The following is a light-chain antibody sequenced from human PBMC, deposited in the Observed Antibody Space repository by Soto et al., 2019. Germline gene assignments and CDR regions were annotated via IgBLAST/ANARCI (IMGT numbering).Light chain of an antibody. V-gene: IGKV3-11*01. CDR3: QQRSNWLT. CDR2: DAS. CDR1: QSVSSY. J-gene: IGKJ4*01. Sequence: EIVLTQSPATLSLSPGERATLSCRTSQSVSSYLAWYHQKPGQAPRLLIYDASNRATGIPARFSGSGSGTYFTLTISSLEPEDFAVYYCQQRSNWLTFGGGTKVEIK.